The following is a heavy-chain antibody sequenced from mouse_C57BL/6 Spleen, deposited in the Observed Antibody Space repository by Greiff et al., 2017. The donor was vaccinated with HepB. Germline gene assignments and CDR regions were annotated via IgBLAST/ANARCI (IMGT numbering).Heavy chain of an antibody. J-gene: IGHJ4*01. D-gene: IGHD1-1*01. V-gene: IGHV1-82*01. CDR2: IYPGDGDT. CDR3: ARAGYGSSYGYAMDY. Sequence: QVQLQQSGPELVKPGASVKISCKASGYAFSSSWMNWVKQRPGKGLEWIGRIYPGDGDTNYNGKFKGKATLTADKSSSTAYMQLSSLTSEESAVYFCARAGYGSSYGYAMDYWGQGTSVTVSS. CDR1: GYAFSSSW.